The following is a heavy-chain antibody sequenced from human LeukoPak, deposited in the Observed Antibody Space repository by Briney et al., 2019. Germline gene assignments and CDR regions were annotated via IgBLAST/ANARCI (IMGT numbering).Heavy chain of an antibody. V-gene: IGHV3-21*01. CDR3: ARDEGFCSGGRCHISGFDY. Sequence: GGSERLSCAASGFTFSTYSMNWIRQAPGKGLEWGSSISSSSSYIYYADSVKGRFTISRDNARNSVYMQLNSLRAEDTAVYYCARDEGFCSGGRCHISGFDYWGQGALVTVSS. CDR2: ISSSSSYI. CDR1: GFTFSTYS. J-gene: IGHJ4*02. D-gene: IGHD2-15*01.